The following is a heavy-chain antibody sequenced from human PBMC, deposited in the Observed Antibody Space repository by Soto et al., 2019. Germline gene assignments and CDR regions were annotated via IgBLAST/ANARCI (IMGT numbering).Heavy chain of an antibody. CDR1: GGSISSNNW. V-gene: IGHV4-4*02. CDR2: IYHSGST. CDR3: ARVTISPYYYYYSMDV. J-gene: IGHJ6*02. Sequence: QVQLQESGPGLVNPSGTLSLTCAVSGGSISSNNWWSLVLQPPGNGLEWIGEIYHSGSTNYNPSLKSRITISVDKSKNQFSLTMSYLTAADKDVYYCARVTISPYYYYYSMDVWVQGNKVTVS.